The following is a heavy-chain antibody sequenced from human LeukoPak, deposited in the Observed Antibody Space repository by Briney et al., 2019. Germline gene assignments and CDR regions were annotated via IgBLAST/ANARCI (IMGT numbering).Heavy chain of an antibody. V-gene: IGHV3-48*01. CDR3: AKGQIVATILSAIDY. CDR2: MGISSGNT. J-gene: IGHJ4*02. CDR1: GFTFRSYS. Sequence: GGSLRLSCAASGFTFRSYSMNWLRQAPGKGLEGVSYMGISSGNTKYADPVKGRFTISRDNSKNTLYLQMNSLRAEDTAVYYCAKGQIVATILSAIDYWGQGTLVTVSS. D-gene: IGHD5-12*01.